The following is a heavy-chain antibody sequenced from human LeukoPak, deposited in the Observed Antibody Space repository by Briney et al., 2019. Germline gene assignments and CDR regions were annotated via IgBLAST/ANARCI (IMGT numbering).Heavy chain of an antibody. CDR3: SRVSLERRWGGYYFDY. Sequence: GGSLRLSCAASGFTFSNAWMSWVRQAPGKGLEWVGRIKSKTDGGTTDYAAPVKGRFTISRDDSKNTLYLQMNSLKTEDTAVYYSSRVSLERRWGGYYFDYWGQGTLVTVSS. D-gene: IGHD1-1*01. CDR2: IKSKTDGGTT. CDR1: GFTFSNAW. V-gene: IGHV3-15*01. J-gene: IGHJ4*02.